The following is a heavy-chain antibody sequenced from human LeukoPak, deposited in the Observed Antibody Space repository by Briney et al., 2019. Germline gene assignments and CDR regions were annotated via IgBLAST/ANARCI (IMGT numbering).Heavy chain of an antibody. J-gene: IGHJ4*02. Sequence: GGSLRLSCAASGFTFRTYTMHWVRQAPGKGLEWVSSISTGSNYIYYADSVRGRFTISRDNAKNSVYLQMNSLRAEDTAVYYCTRAVAADDFSPGYWGQGTLLTVSS. V-gene: IGHV3-21*01. CDR2: ISTGSNYI. CDR3: TRAVAADDFSPGY. CDR1: GFTFRTYT. D-gene: IGHD3/OR15-3a*01.